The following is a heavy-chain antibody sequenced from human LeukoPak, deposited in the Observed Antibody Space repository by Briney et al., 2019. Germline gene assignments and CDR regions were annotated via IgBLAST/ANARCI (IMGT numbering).Heavy chain of an antibody. J-gene: IGHJ6*03. CDR1: GGSISSYY. V-gene: IGHV4-59*01. D-gene: IGHD1-26*01. CDR3: ARDGPVSGSSPYYYYYYMDV. CDR2: IYCSGST. Sequence: SETLSLTCTVSGGSISSYYWSWIRQPPGKGLEWIGYIYCSGSTNYNPSLKSRVTISVDTSKNQFSLKLSSVTAADTAVYYCARDGPVSGSSPYYYYYYMDVWGKGTTVTVSS.